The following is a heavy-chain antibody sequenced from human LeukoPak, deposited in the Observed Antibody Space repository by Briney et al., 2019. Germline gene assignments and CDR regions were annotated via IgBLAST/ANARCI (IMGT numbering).Heavy chain of an antibody. Sequence: PGGSLRLSCAASGFTFSSYGMHWVRQAPGKGLEWVAFIRYDGSNKYYADSVKGRFTISRDNAKNSLYLQMKSLRAEDTAVYSCARDRESSSWFDYWGQGTLVTVSS. CDR3: ARDRESSSWFDY. V-gene: IGHV3-30*02. D-gene: IGHD6-13*01. CDR1: GFTFSSYG. J-gene: IGHJ4*02. CDR2: IRYDGSNK.